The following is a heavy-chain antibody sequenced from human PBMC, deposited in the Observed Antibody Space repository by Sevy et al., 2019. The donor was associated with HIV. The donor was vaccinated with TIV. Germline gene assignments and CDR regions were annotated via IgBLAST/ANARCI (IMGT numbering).Heavy chain of an antibody. Sequence: ASVKVSCKASGYTFTGYYMHWVRQTPGQGLEWMGRINPNSCGTNYAQKFQGRVTMTRDTSMSTAYMELSSLRSDDTAVYYCARDDSSSDAFDIWGQGTMVTVSS. CDR2: INPNSCGT. V-gene: IGHV1-2*06. CDR1: GYTFTGYY. CDR3: ARDDSSSDAFDI. D-gene: IGHD6-6*01. J-gene: IGHJ3*02.